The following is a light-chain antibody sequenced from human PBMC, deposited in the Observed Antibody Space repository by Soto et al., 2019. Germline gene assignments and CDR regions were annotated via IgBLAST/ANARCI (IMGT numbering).Light chain of an antibody. Sequence: EIVMTQSPATLSVSPGERATLSCRASQSVSSNLSWYQHKPGQAPRLLIYDASNRATGIPARFSGSGSGTDFTLTISSLQADDFVVYCCQQCADWPITFGQGTRLEI. V-gene: IGKV3D-15*01. CDR2: DAS. CDR1: QSVSSN. CDR3: QQCADWPIT. J-gene: IGKJ5*01.